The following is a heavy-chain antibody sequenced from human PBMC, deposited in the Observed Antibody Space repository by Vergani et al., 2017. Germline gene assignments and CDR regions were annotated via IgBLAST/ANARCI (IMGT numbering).Heavy chain of an antibody. CDR3: TTDLPPWSGYPKRIDY. J-gene: IGHJ4*02. CDR2: IKSKTDGGTT. V-gene: IGHV3-15*01. Sequence: EVQLVESGGGLVKPGGSLRLSCAASGFTFSNAWMSWVRQAPGKGLEWVGRIKSKTDGGTTDYAAPVKGRFTISRDDSKNTLYLRMNSLKTEDTAVYYCTTDLPPWSGYPKRIDYWGQGTLVTVSS. D-gene: IGHD3-3*01. CDR1: GFTFSNAW.